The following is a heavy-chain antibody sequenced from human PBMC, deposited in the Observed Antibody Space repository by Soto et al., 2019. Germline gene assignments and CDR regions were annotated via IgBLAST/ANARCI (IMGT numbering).Heavy chain of an antibody. D-gene: IGHD3-22*01. CDR2: IYHSGDT. J-gene: IGHJ4*02. V-gene: IGHV4-4*02. CDR3: ASYDDSSGDRFDD. Sequence: QVQLQESGPGLVKPSGTLSLTCAVSGGSISSNNWWRWVRQPPVKGLVWIGEIYHSGDTNYSPSLNSRATRHGDKSKNQSSLTRSAVTAADTDVYYCASYDDSSGDRFDDWGQGTLVTVSS. CDR1: GGSISSNNW.